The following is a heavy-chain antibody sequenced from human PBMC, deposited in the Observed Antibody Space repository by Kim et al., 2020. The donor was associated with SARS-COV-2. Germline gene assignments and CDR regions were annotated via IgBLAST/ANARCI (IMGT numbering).Heavy chain of an antibody. J-gene: IGHJ4*02. CDR3: AKDLDYGSGSYPDY. Sequence: GGSLRLSCAASGFTFSSYGMSWVRQAPGKGLEWVSAISGSGGSTYYADSVKGRFTISRDNSKNTLYLQMNSLRAEDTAVYYCAKDLDYGSGSYPDYWGQGTLVTVSS. D-gene: IGHD3-10*01. CDR1: GFTFSSYG. CDR2: ISGSGGST. V-gene: IGHV3-23*01.